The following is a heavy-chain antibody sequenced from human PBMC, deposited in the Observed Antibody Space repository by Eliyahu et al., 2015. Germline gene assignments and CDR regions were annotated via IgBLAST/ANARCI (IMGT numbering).Heavy chain of an antibody. J-gene: IGHJ3*02. CDR2: FNGGGGGT. Sequence: EVQLLESGGGLVQPGVSLRLSCAXSGFSFSTSAMGWVRXTPRKGLEWVSVFSAFNGGGGGTFYPDSLKGRFTISRDNSKSTLYLQMNSLRAEDTAIYYCARWSPRLDAFDIWGQGTTVTVSS. V-gene: IGHV3-23*01. CDR3: ARWSPRLDAFDI. D-gene: IGHD2-15*01. CDR1: GFSFSTSA.